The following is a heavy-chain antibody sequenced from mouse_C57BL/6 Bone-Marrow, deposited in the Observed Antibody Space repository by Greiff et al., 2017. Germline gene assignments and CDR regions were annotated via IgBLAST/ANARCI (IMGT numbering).Heavy chain of an antibody. D-gene: IGHD2-12*01. J-gene: IGHJ4*01. CDR2: IDPGDGDT. CDR3: ARGDYSYAMEY. Sequence: QVQLQQSGPELVKPGASVKISCNASGYAFSSSWMNWVKQRHGKGLEWIGRIDPGDGDTNYNGKVKGKATLTADKSSSTAYMQHISLTSEDSAVSFCARGDYSYAMEYWGRGTSVTVSA. V-gene: IGHV1-82*01. CDR1: GYAFSSSW.